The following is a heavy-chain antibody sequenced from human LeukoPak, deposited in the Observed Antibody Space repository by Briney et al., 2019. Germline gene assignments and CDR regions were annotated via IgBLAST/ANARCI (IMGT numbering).Heavy chain of an antibody. D-gene: IGHD7-27*01. CDR1: RYTFTDYY. J-gene: IGHJ3*01. Sequence: GASVKVSCKASRYTFTDYYMHWVRQAPGQGLEWMGWINPKSGETRYEQNFQGRVTMTRDTSITTAYMELSRLRSDDTAVYYCAREAGDNTYNVWGQGKMVTVSS. CDR2: INPKSGET. CDR3: AREAGDNTYNV. V-gene: IGHV1-2*02.